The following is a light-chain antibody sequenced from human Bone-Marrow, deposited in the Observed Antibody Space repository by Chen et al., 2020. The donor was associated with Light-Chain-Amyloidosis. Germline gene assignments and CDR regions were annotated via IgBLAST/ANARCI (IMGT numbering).Light chain of an antibody. CDR3: SSYTITTTLV. CDR1: SSDVGGDNQ. CDR2: EVT. Sequence: QSALTQPASVSGSPGQSITFSCTGTSSDVGGDNQVSWYQQHPDKAPKLMIYEVTNRPSWVPDRFSGSKSDNTASLTISGLQTEDEADYFCSSYTITTTLVFGSGTRVTVL. V-gene: IGLV2-14*01. J-gene: IGLJ1*01.